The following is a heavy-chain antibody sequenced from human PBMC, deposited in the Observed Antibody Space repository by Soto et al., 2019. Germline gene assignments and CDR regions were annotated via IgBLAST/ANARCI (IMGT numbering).Heavy chain of an antibody. V-gene: IGHV5-51*01. D-gene: IGHD6-13*01. J-gene: IGHJ4*02. CDR1: GYNFGIYW. Sequence: PGESLKISCKGSGYNFGIYWIGWVRQVPGKGLEWMGLIYPGGSESRYSPSFQGQVTVSADESLSTAYLQWSTLKAADTAIYFCARQGDSGSFDYWGQGTLVTVSS. CDR3: ARQGDSGSFDY. CDR2: IYPGGSES.